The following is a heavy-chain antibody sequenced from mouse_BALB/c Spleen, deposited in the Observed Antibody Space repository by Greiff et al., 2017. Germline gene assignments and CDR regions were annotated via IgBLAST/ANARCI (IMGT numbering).Heavy chain of an antibody. CDR1: GFTFSSFG. CDR3: ERDWFEY. V-gene: IGHV5-17*02. Sequence: EVQLVESGAGLVQPGGSLKLSCAASGFTFSSFGMHWVRQAPEKGLEWVAYISSGSSTNYYADTVKGRFTISRDNPKNTLFRQTTSLKSEDTAMYNGERDWFEYWGQGTTLTVAA. CDR2: ISSGSSTN. J-gene: IGHJ3*01.